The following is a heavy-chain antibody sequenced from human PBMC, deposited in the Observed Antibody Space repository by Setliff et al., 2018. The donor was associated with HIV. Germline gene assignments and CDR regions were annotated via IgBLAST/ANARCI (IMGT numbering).Heavy chain of an antibody. CDR3: ARDNPGDYDILTGLRWYAFDI. D-gene: IGHD3-9*01. V-gene: IGHV3-23*01. CDR2: ITSPGDTA. CDR1: GFTFSTYS. J-gene: IGHJ3*02. Sequence: PGGSLRLSCAASGFTFSTYSMNWVRQAPGKGLEWVSGITSPGDTALYPDSMKGRFTISRDNSKNTLYLQMNSLRAEDTAVYYCARDNPGDYDILTGLRWYAFDIWGQGTMVTVS.